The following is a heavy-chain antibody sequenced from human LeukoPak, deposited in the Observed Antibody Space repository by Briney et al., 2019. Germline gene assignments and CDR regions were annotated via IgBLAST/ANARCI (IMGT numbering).Heavy chain of an antibody. CDR3: ASDRGYGGNSGGFDY. D-gene: IGHD4-23*01. V-gene: IGHV4-59*01. Sequence: SETLSLTCTVSGGSISTYYWSWLRQPPGKGLEWIAYSYYSGSTNYNPSLKSRVTISVDTSKNQISLKLSSVTAADTAVYYCASDRGYGGNSGGFDYWGQGTLVTVSS. CDR2: SYYSGST. J-gene: IGHJ4*02. CDR1: GGSISTYY.